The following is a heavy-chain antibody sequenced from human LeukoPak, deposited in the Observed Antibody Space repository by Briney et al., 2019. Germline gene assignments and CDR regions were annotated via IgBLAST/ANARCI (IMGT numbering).Heavy chain of an antibody. V-gene: IGHV3-66*01. Sequence: PGGSLRLSCAASGFTVSSNYMSWVRQAPGKGLEWVSVIYTGGSTYYADSVKGRFTISRDNSKNTLYLHMNSLRVEDTAVYYCARDWPPNWFDPWGQGTLVTVSS. CDR2: IYTGGST. CDR1: GFTVSSNY. J-gene: IGHJ5*02. CDR3: ARDWPPNWFDP.